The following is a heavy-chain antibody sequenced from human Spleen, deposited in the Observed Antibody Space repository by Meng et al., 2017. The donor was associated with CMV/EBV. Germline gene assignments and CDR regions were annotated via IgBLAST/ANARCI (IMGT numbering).Heavy chain of an antibody. D-gene: IGHD3-16*01. CDR3: AKGPSSWVYYYGMDV. CDR2: ISNSGST. Sequence: SETLSLTCTVSGGSISSYYWSWIRQPPGKGLEWVGYISNSGSTNYNPSLKSLVTISVDTSKSQFSLKVTSVTAADTAVYYCAKGPSSWVYYYGMDVWGQGTTVTVSS. V-gene: IGHV4-59*01. CDR1: GGSISSYY. J-gene: IGHJ6*02.